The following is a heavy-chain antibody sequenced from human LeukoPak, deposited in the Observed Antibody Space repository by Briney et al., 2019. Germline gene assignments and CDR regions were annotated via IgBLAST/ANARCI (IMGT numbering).Heavy chain of an antibody. D-gene: IGHD3-10*01. V-gene: IGHV4-34*01. CDR3: AKDGGFDY. CDR2: INHSGST. J-gene: IGHJ4*02. CDR1: GGSFSGYY. Sequence: SETLSLTCAVYGGSFSGYYWSWIHQPPGKGLEWIGEINHSGSTNYNPSLKSRVTISVDTSKNQFSLKLSSVTAADTAVYYCAKDGGFDYWGQGTLVTVSS.